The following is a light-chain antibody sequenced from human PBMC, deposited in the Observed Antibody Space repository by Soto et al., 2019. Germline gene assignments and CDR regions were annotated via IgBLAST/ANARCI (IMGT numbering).Light chain of an antibody. CDR1: QSVSSRY. CDR3: QQYGTTPPPWT. V-gene: IGKV3-20*01. J-gene: IGKJ1*01. CDR2: DAS. Sequence: EIVLTQSPGTLSLSPGERATLACRASQSVSSRYLAWYQQKPGQAPRLLIYDASSRATGIPDRFSGSGSGTDFTLTINRLEPEDFAVYYCQQYGTTPPPWTFGQGTKVEIK.